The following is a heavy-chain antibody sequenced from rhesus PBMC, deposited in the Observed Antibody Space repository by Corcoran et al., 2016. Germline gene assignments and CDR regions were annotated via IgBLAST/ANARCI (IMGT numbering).Heavy chain of an antibody. J-gene: IGHJ3*01. V-gene: IGHV4-173*01. CDR3: AREEYNWNYGAFDF. CDR1: AGSISSNY. D-gene: IGHD1-26*01. Sequence: QLQLQESGPGLVKPSETLSLTCAVSAGSISSNYWRWIRQPPGKGRAWIGRIAGRGGSTDYNPSLKSRVTISTDTSKNQFSLKLSSVTAADTAVYYCAREEYNWNYGAFDFWGQGLRVTVSS. CDR2: IAGRGGST.